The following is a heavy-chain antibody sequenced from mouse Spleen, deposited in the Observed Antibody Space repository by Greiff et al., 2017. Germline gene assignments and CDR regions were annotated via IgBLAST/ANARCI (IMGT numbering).Heavy chain of an antibody. J-gene: IGHJ3*01. D-gene: IGHD2-13*01. CDR3: ERRKCYGDYVRWFAY. Sequence: QVQLQQPGAELVKPGASVKLSCKASGYTFTSYWMQWVKQRPGQGLEWIGEIDPSDSYTNYNQKFKGKATVTVDTSSSTAYMQLSSLTSEDSAVYYCERRKCYGDYVRWFAYWGPGTLVTVSA. CDR2: IDPSDSYT. CDR1: GYTFTSYW. V-gene: IGHV1-50*01.